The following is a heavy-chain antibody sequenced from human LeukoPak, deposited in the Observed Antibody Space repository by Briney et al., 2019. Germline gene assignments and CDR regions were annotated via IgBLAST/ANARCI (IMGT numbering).Heavy chain of an antibody. CDR2: IKQDGSEK. CDR3: ARDRDGYNLTPFDALDI. J-gene: IGHJ3*02. D-gene: IGHD5-24*01. V-gene: IGHV3-7*01. CDR1: GFTFNTYW. Sequence: GGSLRLSCATSGFTFNTYWMNWVRQAPGKGLEWVANIKQDGSEKYYVDSVKGRFTISRDNAENSLYLQMNSLRAEDTAVYYCARDRDGYNLTPFDALDIWGQGTMVTVSS.